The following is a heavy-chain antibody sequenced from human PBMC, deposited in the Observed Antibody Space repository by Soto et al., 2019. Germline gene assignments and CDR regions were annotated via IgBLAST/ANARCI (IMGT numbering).Heavy chain of an antibody. D-gene: IGHD3-3*01. CDR3: GRGKKITFFGVVINPVYYYYYMDV. Sequence: ASVKVSCKASGYTFTSYDINWVRQATGQGLEWMGWMNPNSGNTGYAQKFQGRVTMTRNTSISTAYMELSSLRSEDTAGYYWGRGKKITFFGVVINPVYYYYYMDVGVKGTTATVSS. CDR2: MNPNSGNT. V-gene: IGHV1-8*01. J-gene: IGHJ6*03. CDR1: GYTFTSYD.